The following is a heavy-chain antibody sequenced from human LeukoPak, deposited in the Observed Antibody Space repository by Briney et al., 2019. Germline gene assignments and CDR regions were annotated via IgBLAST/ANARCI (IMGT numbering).Heavy chain of an antibody. J-gene: IGHJ4*02. CDR3: ASGYVDTAISFDY. V-gene: IGHV4-59*11. CDR2: IYYSGTT. CDR1: GGSISSHY. D-gene: IGHD5-18*01. Sequence: SETLSLNCTVSGGSISSHYWSFIRQPPGKGLEWLGYIYYSGTTYYNPSLNSRVSMSVDTSKSQFSLKLSSVTAADTAVYYCASGYVDTAISFDYWGQGTLVTVSS.